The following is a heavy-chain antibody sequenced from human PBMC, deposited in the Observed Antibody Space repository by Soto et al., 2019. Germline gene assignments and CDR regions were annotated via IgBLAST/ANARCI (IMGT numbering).Heavy chain of an antibody. CDR2: IYYSGST. J-gene: IGHJ5*02. D-gene: IGHD3-9*01. CDR1: GGSISSSH. V-gene: IGHV4-59*01. CDR3: ASVLTTRNWFDP. Sequence: SETLSLTCTVSGGSISSSHWSSIRQPPGKGLEWIGYIYYSGSTNYNPSLKSRVTISVDTSKNQFSLKLSSVTAADTAVYYCASVLTTRNWFDPWGQGTLVTVSS.